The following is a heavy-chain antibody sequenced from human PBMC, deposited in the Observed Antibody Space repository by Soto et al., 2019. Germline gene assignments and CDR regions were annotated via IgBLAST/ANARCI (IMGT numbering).Heavy chain of an antibody. Sequence: NSLKGRFTISRDNAKNSVYLQMNSLRAEDTAVYYCARVALGNTYLFDDWGQGTLVIVSS. D-gene: IGHD1-26*01. J-gene: IGHJ4*02. CDR3: ARVALGNTYLFDD. V-gene: IGHV3-11*06.